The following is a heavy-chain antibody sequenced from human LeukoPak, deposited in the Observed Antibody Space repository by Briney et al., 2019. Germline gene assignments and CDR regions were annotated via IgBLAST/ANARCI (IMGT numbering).Heavy chain of an antibody. V-gene: IGHV1-18*01. Sequence: ASVKVSCKASNYTFASYGLSWVRQAPGQGLQWVGWISPYDGNTDYAQRFQARVTMTIDRATRTVYMDLKRLRLDDTAVYYCAKGRCSGPGCDSFDYWGQGTLVTVSS. CDR3: AKGRCSGPGCDSFDY. CDR2: ISPYDGNT. D-gene: IGHD5-12*01. J-gene: IGHJ4*02. CDR1: NYTFASYG.